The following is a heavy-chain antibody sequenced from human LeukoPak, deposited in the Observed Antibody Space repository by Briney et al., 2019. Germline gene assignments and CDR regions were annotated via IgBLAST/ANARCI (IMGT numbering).Heavy chain of an antibody. CDR2: IRGKAYGGTT. Sequence: GGSLRLSCKASGFTFGDYAMSWVRQAPGKGLEWVGFIRGKAYGGTTEYGASVRGRFTISRDDSKSMAYLQMNSLKIEDTAIYYCSLTIFGVLSSVENWFDPWGQGTLVTVSS. CDR1: GFTFGDYA. V-gene: IGHV3-49*04. D-gene: IGHD3-3*01. CDR3: SLTIFGVLSSVENWFDP. J-gene: IGHJ5*02.